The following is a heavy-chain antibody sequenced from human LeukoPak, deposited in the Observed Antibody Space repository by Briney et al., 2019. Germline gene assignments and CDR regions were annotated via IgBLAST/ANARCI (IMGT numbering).Heavy chain of an antibody. CDR2: INHSGST. CDR1: GGSFSGYY. D-gene: IGHD3-10*01. CDR3: ARGPKLTRGVTNWFDP. Sequence: PSETLSLTCAVYGGSFSGYYWSWIRQPPGKGLEWIGEINHSGSTNYNPSLKSRVTISVDTSKNQFSLNLSSVTAADTAVYYCARGPKLTRGVTNWFDPWGQGTLVTVSS. V-gene: IGHV4-34*01. J-gene: IGHJ5*02.